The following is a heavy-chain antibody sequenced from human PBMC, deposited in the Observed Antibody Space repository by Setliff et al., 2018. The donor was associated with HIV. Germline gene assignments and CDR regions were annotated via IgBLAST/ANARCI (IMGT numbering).Heavy chain of an antibody. V-gene: IGHV3-11*06. CDR1: GFTFSDYY. CDR2: ISGRSSDP. Sequence: GGSLRLSCAASGFTFSDYYMGWIRQAPGKGLEWVSYISGRSSDPNYADSVKGRFTISRDNAKNSVYLQMNSLRAEDTAVYYCARLRINDYWGQGTRVTVSS. J-gene: IGHJ4*02. CDR3: ARLRINDY.